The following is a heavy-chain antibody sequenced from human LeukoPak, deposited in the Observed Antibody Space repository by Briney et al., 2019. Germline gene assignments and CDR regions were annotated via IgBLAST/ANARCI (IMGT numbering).Heavy chain of an antibody. CDR3: ALMYWGQGGYFDY. D-gene: IGHD2-8*02. J-gene: IGHJ4*02. V-gene: IGHV3-33*01. CDR2: IWYDGSNK. CDR1: GFTFSNYG. Sequence: PGGSLRLSCAASGFTFSNYGMHWVRQAPGKGLEWVALIWYDGSNKYYADSVRGRFTISRDNSKNTLYLQMNSLIAEDTAVYYCALMYWGQGGYFDYWGQGTLVTVSS.